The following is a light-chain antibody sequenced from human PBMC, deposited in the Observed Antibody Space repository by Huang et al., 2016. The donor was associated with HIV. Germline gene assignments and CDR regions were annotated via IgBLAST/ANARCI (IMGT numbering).Light chain of an antibody. V-gene: IGKV1-39*01. CDR3: QQSYDART. CDR2: GAS. CDR1: QSISSH. J-gene: IGKJ1*01. Sequence: DIQMTQSPSSLSASIGDRVTITCRASQSISSHLNWYQQKPGKAPKLLIYGASKLQTGVPSRFSGSGSGTDFTLAISSRQPEDFATYYCQQSYDARTFGQGTKVEI.